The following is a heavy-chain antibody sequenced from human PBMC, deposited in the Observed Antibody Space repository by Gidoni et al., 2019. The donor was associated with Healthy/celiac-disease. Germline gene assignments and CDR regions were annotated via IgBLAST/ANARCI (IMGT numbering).Heavy chain of an antibody. CDR3: ARPRGVWDREEAFDI. V-gene: IGHV1-46*01. CDR1: GYTFTSYY. J-gene: IGHJ3*02. D-gene: IGHD6-13*01. Sequence: QVQLVQSGAEVKKPGASVKVSCTASGYTFTSYYMHWVRQAPGQGLEWMGIINPSGGSTSYAQKFQGRVTMTRDTSTSTVYMELSSLRSEDTAVYYCARPRGVWDREEAFDIWGQGTMVTVSS. CDR2: INPSGGST.